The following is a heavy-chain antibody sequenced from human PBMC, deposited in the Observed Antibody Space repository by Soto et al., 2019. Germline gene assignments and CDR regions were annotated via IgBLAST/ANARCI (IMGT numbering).Heavy chain of an antibody. CDR1: GFTFTSSA. Sequence: ASAKVSCTASGFTFTSSAVQWVRQARGQRLEWIGWIVVGSGNTNYAQKFQERVTITRDMSTSTAYMELSSLRSEDTAVYYCAADSGRYSTFDYWGQGTLVTVSS. CDR3: AADSGRYSTFDY. D-gene: IGHD1-26*01. CDR2: IVVGSGNT. V-gene: IGHV1-58*01. J-gene: IGHJ4*02.